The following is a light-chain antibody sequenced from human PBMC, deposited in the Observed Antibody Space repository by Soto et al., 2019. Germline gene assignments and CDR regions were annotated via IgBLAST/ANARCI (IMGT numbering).Light chain of an antibody. Sequence: SYELTQPPSVSVSPGQTASITCSGDKLGDKYACWYQQKPGQSPVLVIYQDXXRPSGIPERFSGSNSGNTATLTISGTQAXXXXXXXXXXXDSSSYVFGTGTKLTVL. V-gene: IGLV3-1*01. CDR2: QDX. CDR3: XXXDSSSYV. CDR1: KLGDKY. J-gene: IGLJ1*01.